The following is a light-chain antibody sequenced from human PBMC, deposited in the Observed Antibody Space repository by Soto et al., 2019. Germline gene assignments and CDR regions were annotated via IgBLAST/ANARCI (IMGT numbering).Light chain of an antibody. Sequence: QSALAQPACVSWPPGQSITISCTGTSSDVGGYDYVSWYQIHPGKAPKLMVFEVSNRPSGVSYRFSGSKSGNTASLTISGLQAEDQADYFCSSYSLRTAYLLGTGTKV. CDR1: SSDVGGYDY. J-gene: IGLJ1*01. V-gene: IGLV2-14*01. CDR2: EVS. CDR3: SSYSLRTAYL.